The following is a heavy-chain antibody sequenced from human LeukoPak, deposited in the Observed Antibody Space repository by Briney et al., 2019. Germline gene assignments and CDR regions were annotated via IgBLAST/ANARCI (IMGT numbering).Heavy chain of an antibody. CDR1: GGSISSSSYY. CDR2: IYYSGST. V-gene: IGHV4-39*07. Sequence: PSETLSLTCTVSGGSISSSSYYWGWIRQPPGKGLEWIGSIYYSGSTYYNPSLKSRVTISADTSKNQFSLKLSSVTAADTAVYYCARAGGDYVWGSYRLDFDYWGQGTLVTVSS. CDR3: ARAGGDYVWGSYRLDFDY. D-gene: IGHD3-16*02. J-gene: IGHJ4*02.